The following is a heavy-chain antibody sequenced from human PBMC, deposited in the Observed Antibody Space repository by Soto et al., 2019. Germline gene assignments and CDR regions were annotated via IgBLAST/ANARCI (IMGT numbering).Heavy chain of an antibody. V-gene: IGHV3-23*01. J-gene: IGHJ3*02. Sequence: GGSLRLACAASGFTFSTYAMSWVRQAPGKGLEWASAISAGGGSTYYADSVKGRFTISRDNFINTLYLQMNSLRTEDTAVYYCAHPRGYGVFDAYDIWGQGAMVTVSS. D-gene: IGHD4-17*01. CDR2: ISAGGGST. CDR3: AHPRGYGVFDAYDI. CDR1: GFTFSTYA.